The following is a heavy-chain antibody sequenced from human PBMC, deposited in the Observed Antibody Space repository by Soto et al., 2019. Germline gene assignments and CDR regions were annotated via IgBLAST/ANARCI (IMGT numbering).Heavy chain of an antibody. J-gene: IGHJ6*02. V-gene: IGHV1-69*13. CDR2: ISPIFGTA. CDR1: GGTFISYA. Sequence: SVKVSCKASGGTFISYAISWVRQAPGQGLEWMGGISPIFGTANYAQKFQGRVTITADESTSTAYMELSSLRSEDTAVYYCARSSPGYYGMDVWGQGTTVTVSS. CDR3: ARSSPGYYGMDV. D-gene: IGHD6-6*01.